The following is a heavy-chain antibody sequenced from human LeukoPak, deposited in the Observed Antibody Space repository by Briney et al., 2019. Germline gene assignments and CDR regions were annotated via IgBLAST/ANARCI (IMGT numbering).Heavy chain of an antibody. V-gene: IGHV3-48*01. J-gene: IGHJ4*02. CDR2: ISSSSSTI. CDR3: ARYSVYDSSGSFDY. Sequence: PGGSLRLSCAASGFTFSSYEMNWVRQAPGKGLEWVSYISSSSSTIYYADSVKGRFTISRDNAKNSLYLQMNSLRAEDTAVYYCARYSVYDSSGSFDYWGQGTLVTVSS. CDR1: GFTFSSYE. D-gene: IGHD3-22*01.